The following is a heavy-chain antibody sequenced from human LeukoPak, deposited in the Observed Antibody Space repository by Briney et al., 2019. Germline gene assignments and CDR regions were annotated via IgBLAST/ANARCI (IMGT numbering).Heavy chain of an antibody. V-gene: IGHV3-74*01. D-gene: IGHD6-13*01. CDR3: ARDSRRSSSWYLQPKEYYFDY. CDR2: IDSDVSST. J-gene: IGHJ4*02. CDR1: GFTFSTYW. Sequence: TGGSLRLSCAASGFTFSTYWIHWVRQAPGKGLVWVSRIDSDVSSTNYADSVKGRFTISRDNAKNSLYLQMNSLRAEDTAVYYCARDSRRSSSWYLQPKEYYFDYWGQGTLVTVSS.